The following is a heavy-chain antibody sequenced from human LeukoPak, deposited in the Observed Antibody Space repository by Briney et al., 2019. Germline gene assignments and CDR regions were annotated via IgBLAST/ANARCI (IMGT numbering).Heavy chain of an antibody. Sequence: ASVKVSCKASGYTFTGYYMHWVRQAPGRGLEWMGWINPNSGGTNYAQKFQGRVTMTRDTSISTAYMELSRLRSDDTAVYYCARVYNWNYYYYMDVWGKGTTVTVSS. J-gene: IGHJ6*03. CDR3: ARVYNWNYYYYMDV. V-gene: IGHV1-2*02. CDR1: GYTFTGYY. CDR2: INPNSGGT. D-gene: IGHD1-20*01.